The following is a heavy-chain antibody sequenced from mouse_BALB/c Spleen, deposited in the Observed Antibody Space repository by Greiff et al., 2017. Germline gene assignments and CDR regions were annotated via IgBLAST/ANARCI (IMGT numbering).Heavy chain of an antibody. V-gene: IGHV8-12*01. CDR3: ARRGLRSPYAMDY. CDR2: IYWDDDK. CDR1: GFSLSTSGMG. Sequence: QVTLKVSGPGILQPSQTLSLTCSFSGFSLSTSGMGVSWIRQPSGKGLEWLAHIYWDDDKRYNPSLKSRLTISKDTSSNQVFLKITSVDTADTATYYCARRGLRSPYAMDYWGQGTSVTVSS. J-gene: IGHJ4*01. D-gene: IGHD1-1*01.